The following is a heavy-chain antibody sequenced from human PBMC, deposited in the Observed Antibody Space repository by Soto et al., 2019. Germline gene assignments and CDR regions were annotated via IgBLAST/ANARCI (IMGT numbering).Heavy chain of an antibody. D-gene: IGHD6-13*01. CDR3: ARALSAAANLYGMDV. CDR2: IYHSGST. Sequence: QVQLQESGPGLVKPSGTLSLTCAVSGGSISSSNWWSWVRQPPGKGLEWIGEIYHSGSTNYNPSLKSRVTRSVDKSKNQFSRKLSSVTAADTAVYYCARALSAAANLYGMDVWGQGTTVTVSS. V-gene: IGHV4-4*02. J-gene: IGHJ6*02. CDR1: GGSISSSNW.